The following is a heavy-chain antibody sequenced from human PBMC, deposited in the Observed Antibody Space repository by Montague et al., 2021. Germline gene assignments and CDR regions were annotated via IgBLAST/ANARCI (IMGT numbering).Heavy chain of an antibody. D-gene: IGHD2/OR15-2a*01. J-gene: IGHJ4*02. CDR1: GLTFNNYA. CDR3: AKVILEYCFTFSWYVFES. CDR2: INPAGDGS. V-gene: IGHV3-23*01. Sequence: SLRLSCAASGLTFNNYAMSWVRQTPGKGLEWVASINPAGDGSFSADVGNTRFTDSRDNSKNTLYLKMVSLRAEDTSMYYCAKVILEYCFTFSWYVFESWGQGTLVTVSS.